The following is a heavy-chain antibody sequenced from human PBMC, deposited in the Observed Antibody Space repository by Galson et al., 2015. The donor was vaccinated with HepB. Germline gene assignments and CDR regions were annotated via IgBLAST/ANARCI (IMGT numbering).Heavy chain of an antibody. CDR1: GFSFTSHS. CDR3: ARNPASYDYYNMDV. CDR2: ISSGGTK. V-gene: IGHV3-48*01. J-gene: IGHJ6*02. Sequence: SLRLSCAVSGFSFTSHSMNWVRQAPGKGLEWVSYISSGGTKYYADSVKGRFTISRDNAKKSMYLHVSSLRAEDTAIYYCARNPASYDYYNMDVWGQGTTVTVSS. D-gene: IGHD6-25*01.